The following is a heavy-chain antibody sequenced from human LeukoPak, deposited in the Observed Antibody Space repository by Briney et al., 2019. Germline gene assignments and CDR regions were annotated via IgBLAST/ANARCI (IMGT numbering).Heavy chain of an antibody. J-gene: IGHJ4*02. CDR1: GFIFSDYY. D-gene: IGHD2/OR15-2a*01. CDR2: ITNSGSTI. Sequence: PGGSLRLSCTASGFIFSDYYMSWVRQAPGKGLEWVSYITNSGSTIYYAASVKSRFTISRDNAKTSLYLQMSSLRGEDTAVYYCARVPPHGLSKNYFDYWGEGALVTVSS. V-gene: IGHV3-11*01. CDR3: ARVPPHGLSKNYFDY.